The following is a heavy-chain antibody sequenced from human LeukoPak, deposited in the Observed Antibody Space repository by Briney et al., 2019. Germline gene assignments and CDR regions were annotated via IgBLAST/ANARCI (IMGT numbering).Heavy chain of an antibody. CDR2: INSDGSST. CDR3: ARVVHRKFDY. Sequence: GGSLRLSCAASGFTFTSYWMHWVRHAPGKGLVWVSRINSDGSSTSYADSVKGRFTISRDNAKSTLYLQMNRRRAEDTAVYYCARVVHRKFDYWGRGTLVTVSS. V-gene: IGHV3-74*01. CDR1: GFTFTSYW. J-gene: IGHJ4*02. D-gene: IGHD1-14*01.